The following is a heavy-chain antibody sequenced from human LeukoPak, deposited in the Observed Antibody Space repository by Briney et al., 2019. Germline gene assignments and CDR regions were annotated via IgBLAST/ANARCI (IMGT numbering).Heavy chain of an antibody. CDR2: IYYSGST. Sequence: SSETLSLTCTVSGGSISSYYWSWIRQPPVKGLEWIGYIYYSGSTNYNPSLKSRVTISVDTSKNQFSLKLSSVTAADTAVYYCARQIYDSSGYLLDYWGQGTLVTVSS. CDR1: GGSISSYY. V-gene: IGHV4-59*08. D-gene: IGHD3-22*01. J-gene: IGHJ4*02. CDR3: ARQIYDSSGYLLDY.